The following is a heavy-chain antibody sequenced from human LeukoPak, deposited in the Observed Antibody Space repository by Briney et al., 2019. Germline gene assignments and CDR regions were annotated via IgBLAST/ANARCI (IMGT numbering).Heavy chain of an antibody. CDR1: GYIFTSYG. J-gene: IGHJ4*02. D-gene: IGHD2-21*01. V-gene: IGHV1-18*01. Sequence: ASVKVSCKTSGYIFTSYGISWVRQAPGQGLEWLGWISGYKGKGYYIQNLQGRVTMTTDTSTTTAYMEVRSLRSDDTAVFYCARSKGFVDATRHYFDYWGQGTPVTVSS. CDR2: ISGYKGKG. CDR3: ARSKGFVDATRHYFDY.